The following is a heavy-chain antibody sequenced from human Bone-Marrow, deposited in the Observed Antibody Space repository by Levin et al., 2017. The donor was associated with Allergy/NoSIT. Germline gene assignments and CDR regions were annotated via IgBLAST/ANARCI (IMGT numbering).Heavy chain of an antibody. CDR3: ARRFGASSNWDFDY. D-gene: IGHD4-11*01. V-gene: IGHV4-39*01. CDR1: GGSIGSSSYY. J-gene: IGHJ4*02. CDR2: IYYTGGA. Sequence: SETLSLTCTVSGGSIGSSSYYWGCIRQPPGKGLEWVVSIYYTGGAYYNPSLKSRLTISVDTSKHQFSVKRTSVTAADAAVYYCARRFGASSNWDFDYWGQGSLVTVSS.